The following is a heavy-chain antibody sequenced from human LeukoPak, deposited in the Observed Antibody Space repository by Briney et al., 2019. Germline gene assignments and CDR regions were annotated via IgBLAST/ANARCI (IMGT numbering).Heavy chain of an antibody. D-gene: IGHD6-19*01. V-gene: IGHV1-8*01. CDR2: MNPNSGNT. CDR3: ARTLGERWQWLVPGYYYYYYMDV. Sequence: ASVKVSCKASGYTFTSYDINWVRQATGQGLEWMGWMNPNSGNTGYAQKFQGRVTMTRNTSISTAYMELSSLRSEDTAVYYCARTLGERWQWLVPGYYYYYYMDVWGKGTTVTISS. CDR1: GYTFTSYD. J-gene: IGHJ6*03.